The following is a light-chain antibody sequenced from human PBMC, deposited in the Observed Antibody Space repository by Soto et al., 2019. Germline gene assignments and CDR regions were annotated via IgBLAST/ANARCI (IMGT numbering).Light chain of an antibody. CDR3: SSKRDSSTLFV. V-gene: IGLV2-14*01. Sequence: QSALTQPASVSGSPGQSITISCTGTSXDVGAYNYVSWYQHHPGKVTKLLIYEVTNRPSGVSDRFSGSKSGNTASLTISGLQAEDEADYYCSSKRDSSTLFVFGTGTKVIVL. J-gene: IGLJ1*01. CDR2: EVT. CDR1: SXDVGAYNY.